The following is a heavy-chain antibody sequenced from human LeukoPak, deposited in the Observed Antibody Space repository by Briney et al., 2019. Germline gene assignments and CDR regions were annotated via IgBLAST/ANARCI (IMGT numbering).Heavy chain of an antibody. CDR2: TYYRSKWYY. D-gene: IGHD1-26*01. Sequence: PSQTLSLTCAISGDSVSSNSDAWHWIRQSPSRGLEWLGRTYYRSKWYYDYAVAVKSRISINPDTSKNQFSLQLSSVTPEDTAVYYCARDPVGGSTIFDYWGQGTLVTASS. J-gene: IGHJ4*02. CDR3: ARDPVGGSTIFDY. CDR1: GDSVSSNSDA. V-gene: IGHV6-1*01.